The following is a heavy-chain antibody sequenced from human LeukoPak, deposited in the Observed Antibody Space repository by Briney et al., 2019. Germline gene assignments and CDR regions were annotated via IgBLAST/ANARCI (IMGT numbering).Heavy chain of an antibody. D-gene: IGHD6-13*01. Sequence: SETLSLTCAVYGGSFSGYYWSWIRQPPGKGLEWIGETNHSGSTNYNPSLESRVTISVDTSKNQFSLKLSALTAADTAVYYWARMGYSCSWPHFDYWGQGTLVTVSS. CDR2: TNHSGST. CDR3: ARMGYSCSWPHFDY. J-gene: IGHJ4*02. CDR1: GGSFSGYY. V-gene: IGHV4-34*01.